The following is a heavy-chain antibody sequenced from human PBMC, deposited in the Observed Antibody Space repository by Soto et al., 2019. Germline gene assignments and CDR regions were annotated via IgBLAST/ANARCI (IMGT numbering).Heavy chain of an antibody. CDR3: ARIAYLYNSSIGGWFDP. CDR2: IYYTGST. Sequence: SETLSLTCTVSGRPITGDYWGWIRQPPGKALEYIGHIYYTGSTRYNPSLTSRVTISLDTPREQFSLKLSSVTAADTAVYYCARIAYLYNSSIGGWFDPWGQGTLVTVSS. V-gene: IGHV4-59*01. J-gene: IGHJ5*02. CDR1: GRPITGDY. D-gene: IGHD6-13*01.